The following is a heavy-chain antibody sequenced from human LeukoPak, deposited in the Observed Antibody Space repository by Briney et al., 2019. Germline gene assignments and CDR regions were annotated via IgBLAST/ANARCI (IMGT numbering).Heavy chain of an antibody. CDR3: AKGGDYGDYQGN. Sequence: PGGSLRLSCAASGFTFNRFNMNWVRRAPGKGLEWISYIKSSGDSIYYAASVRGRFTISRDNVKNLLYLQMNSLRAEDTAVYYCAKGGDYGDYQGNWGQGTLVTVSS. V-gene: IGHV3-48*01. CDR1: GFTFNRFN. J-gene: IGHJ4*02. D-gene: IGHD4-17*01. CDR2: IKSSGDSI.